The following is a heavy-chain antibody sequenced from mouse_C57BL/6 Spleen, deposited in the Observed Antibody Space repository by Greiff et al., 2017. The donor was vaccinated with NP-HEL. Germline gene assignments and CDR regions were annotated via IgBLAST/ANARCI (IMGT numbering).Heavy chain of an antibody. J-gene: IGHJ2*01. CDR3: AKDYYGSSSHYFDY. CDR1: GFSLTSYG. V-gene: IGHV2-5*01. D-gene: IGHD1-1*01. CDR2: IWRGGST. Sequence: VQGVESGPGLVQPSQSLSITCTVSGFSLTSYGVHWVRQSPGKGLEWLGVIWRGGSTDYNAAFMSRLSITKDNSKSQVFFKMNSLQADDTAIYYCAKDYYGSSSHYFDYWGQGTTLTVSS.